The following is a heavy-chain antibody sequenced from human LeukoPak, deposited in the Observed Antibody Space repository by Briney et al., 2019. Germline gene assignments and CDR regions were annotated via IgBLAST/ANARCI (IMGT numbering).Heavy chain of an antibody. V-gene: IGHV3-23*01. Sequence: GGSLRLSCAASGFTFSSYAMSWVRQAPGKGLEWVSVIGTSGATTYYADSVKGRFTISRDNSKNTLYLEMNSLRAEHTAVYYCANPRTAAGEKYFDYWGQGTLVTVSS. CDR2: IGTSGATT. CDR1: GFTFSSYA. J-gene: IGHJ4*02. D-gene: IGHD6-13*01. CDR3: ANPRTAAGEKYFDY.